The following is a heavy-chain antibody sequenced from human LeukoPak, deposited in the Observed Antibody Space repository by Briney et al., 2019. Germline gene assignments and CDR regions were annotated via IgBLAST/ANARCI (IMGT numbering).Heavy chain of an antibody. CDR1: GYTFTSYG. Sequence: ASVKVSCKASGYTFTSYGISWVRQAPGQGLEWMGWISAYNGNTNYAQKFQGRVTMTEDTSTDTAYMELSSLRSEDTAVYYCATTFTFAYYYYGMDVWGQGTTVTVSS. V-gene: IGHV1-18*01. CDR2: ISAYNGNT. J-gene: IGHJ6*02. CDR3: ATTFTFAYYYYGMDV. D-gene: IGHD3-16*01.